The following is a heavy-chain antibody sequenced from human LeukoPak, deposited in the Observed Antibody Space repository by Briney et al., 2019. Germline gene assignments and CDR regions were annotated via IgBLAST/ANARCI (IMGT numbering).Heavy chain of an antibody. Sequence: PGGSLRLSCAASGFTFSSYGMHWVRQAPGKGLVWVSRFNSDGSSTYYADSVKGRFTISRDNAKNTLYLQMNSLRAEDTAVYYCARGRYYFDSWGQGTLVTVSS. J-gene: IGHJ4*02. V-gene: IGHV3-74*01. CDR1: GFTFSSYG. D-gene: IGHD3-16*01. CDR3: ARGRYYFDS. CDR2: FNSDGSST.